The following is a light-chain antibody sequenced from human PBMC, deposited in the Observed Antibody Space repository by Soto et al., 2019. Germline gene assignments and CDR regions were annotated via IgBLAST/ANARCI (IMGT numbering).Light chain of an antibody. CDR3: QQDNSYFFT. V-gene: IGKV1-5*03. CDR2: RAS. Sequence: DIQMTQSPSTLSASVGDRVNITCRASQSISSWLAWYQQKPGKAPKLLIYRASALQSGVPSRFSGSGSGTEFTLTISSLQTDDIATYYCQQDNSYFFTYGPGTKVDVK. J-gene: IGKJ3*01. CDR1: QSISSW.